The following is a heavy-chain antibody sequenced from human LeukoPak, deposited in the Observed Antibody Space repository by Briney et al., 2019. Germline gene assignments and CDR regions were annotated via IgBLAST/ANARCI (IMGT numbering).Heavy chain of an antibody. V-gene: IGHV5-51*01. CDR1: GYNFLDYW. CDR2: IYPGDSDS. CDR3: ARRRGVSASSFDI. J-gene: IGHJ3*02. D-gene: IGHD5-18*01. Sequence: GESLKISCRGSGYNFLDYWIGWMRQMPGKGLEYMGIIYPGDSDSRYSPSFQGHVTLSVDTSISAVFLQWSSLKASDTAVFYCARRRGVSASSFDIWGQGTLVTVSS.